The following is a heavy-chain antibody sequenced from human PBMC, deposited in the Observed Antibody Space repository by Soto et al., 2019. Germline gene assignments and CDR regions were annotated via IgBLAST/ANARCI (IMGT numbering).Heavy chain of an antibody. J-gene: IGHJ4*02. CDR3: ARSRSGDGPGDY. CDR1: GFTFSSYS. V-gene: IGHV3-21*01. CDR2: ISSSSSYI. D-gene: IGHD2-8*01. Sequence: EVQLVESGGGLVKPGGSLRLSCAASGFTFSSYSMNWVRQAPGKGLEWVSSISSSSSYIYYADSVKGRFTISRDNAKNSLYLQMNSLRAEDTAVYYCARSRSGDGPGDYWGQGTLVTVSS.